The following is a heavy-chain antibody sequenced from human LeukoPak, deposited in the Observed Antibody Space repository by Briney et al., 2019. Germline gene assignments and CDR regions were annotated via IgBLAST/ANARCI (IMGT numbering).Heavy chain of an antibody. V-gene: IGHV1-8*01. Sequence: GASVKVSCKASGYTFTSYDINWVRQATGQGLEWMGWMNPNSGNTGYAQKFQGRVTLTRNTSISTAYMELSSLRSEDTAVYYCAREYRITGTTGPGYWGQGTLVTVSS. CDR1: GYTFTSYD. J-gene: IGHJ4*02. CDR3: AREYRITGTTGPGY. CDR2: MNPNSGNT. D-gene: IGHD1-20*01.